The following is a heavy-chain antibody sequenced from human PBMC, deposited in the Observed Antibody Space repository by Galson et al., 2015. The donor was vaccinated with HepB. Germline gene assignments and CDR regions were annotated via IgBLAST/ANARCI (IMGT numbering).Heavy chain of an antibody. CDR3: AKERYCSSTSCLNAFDI. D-gene: IGHD2-2*01. V-gene: IGHV3-48*01. CDR1: GLTFSSYS. CDR2: ISSSSSTI. Sequence: PLRLYCAASGLTFSSYSMHWVRQAPGKGREWVSYISSSSSTIYYADSVKGRFTISRDNAKNSLYLQMNRLRAEDTAVYYCAKERYCSSTSCLNAFDIWGQVTMVTVSS. J-gene: IGHJ3*02.